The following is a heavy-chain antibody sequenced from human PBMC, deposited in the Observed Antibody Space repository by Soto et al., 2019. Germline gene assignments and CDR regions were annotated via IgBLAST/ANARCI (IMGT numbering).Heavy chain of an antibody. V-gene: IGHV4-61*08. Sequence: PSETLSLTCSVSGDSVSSGAYYWSWIRQPPGKGLEWIGYVYYSGSTSYNPSLETGVTISVDTSKNQFSLKLTSVTPADTAIYDCARVKRSTSLLDPWGQGSLVTGSS. CDR2: VYYSGST. J-gene: IGHJ5*02. CDR3: ARVKRSTSLLDP. CDR1: GDSVSSGAYY. D-gene: IGHD1-26*01.